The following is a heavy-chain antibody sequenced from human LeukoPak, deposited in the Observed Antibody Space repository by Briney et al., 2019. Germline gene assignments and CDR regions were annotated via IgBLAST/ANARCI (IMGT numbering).Heavy chain of an antibody. V-gene: IGHV3-48*01. CDR3: ARDLGRGCSSTSCYPRGYMDV. CDR2: IISSSSTI. Sequence: GGSLRLSCAASGFTFSSYSMNWVRQAPGKGLEWVSYIISSSSTIYYADSVKGRFTISRDNAKNSLYLQMNSLRAEDTAVYYCARDLGRGCSSTSCYPRGYMDVWGKGTTVTVSS. D-gene: IGHD2-2*01. J-gene: IGHJ6*03. CDR1: GFTFSSYS.